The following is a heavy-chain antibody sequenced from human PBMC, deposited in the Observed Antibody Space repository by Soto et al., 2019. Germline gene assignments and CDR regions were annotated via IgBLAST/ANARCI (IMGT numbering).Heavy chain of an antibody. CDR1: GYTFTNFG. J-gene: IGHJ5*02. CDR2: ISAYNGNT. D-gene: IGHD6-19*01. CDR3: AREKWGSGSRWLDP. V-gene: IGHV1-18*01. Sequence: ASVKVSCKASGYTFTNFGISWVRQAPGQGLEWMGWISAYNGNTNYAQKFQGRVTINQDTSASTAYMELSSLTSEDTAVYYCAREKWGSGSRWLDPWGQGTLVTVSS.